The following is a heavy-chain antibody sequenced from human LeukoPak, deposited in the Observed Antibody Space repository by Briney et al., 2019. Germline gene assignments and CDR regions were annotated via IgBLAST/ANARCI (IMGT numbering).Heavy chain of an antibody. D-gene: IGHD3-3*01. J-gene: IGHJ6*02. CDR2: ISYDGSNK. CDR3: AKGYYDFWSGYYMPGGMDV. V-gene: IGHV3-30*18. CDR1: GFTFSSYG. Sequence: PERSLRLSCAASGFTFSSYGMHWVRQAPGKGPEWVALISYDGSNKYYADSVKGRFTIYRDNPKNTLYLQMNSLRAEDTAVYYCAKGYYDFWSGYYMPGGMDVWGQGTTVTVSS.